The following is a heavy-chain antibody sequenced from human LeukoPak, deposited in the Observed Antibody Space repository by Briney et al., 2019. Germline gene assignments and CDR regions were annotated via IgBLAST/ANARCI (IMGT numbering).Heavy chain of an antibody. Sequence: PGGSLRLSCAASGFTFSDYYMSWLRQAPGKGLEWLSYISSSGNTIYYADSVKGRFTISRDNANNSLYLQMNSLRAEDTAVYYCARVGYSYGYSYYYYYMDVWGKGTTVTVSS. CDR3: ARVGYSYGYSYYYYYMDV. V-gene: IGHV3-11*04. J-gene: IGHJ6*03. D-gene: IGHD5-18*01. CDR2: ISSSGNTI. CDR1: GFTFSDYY.